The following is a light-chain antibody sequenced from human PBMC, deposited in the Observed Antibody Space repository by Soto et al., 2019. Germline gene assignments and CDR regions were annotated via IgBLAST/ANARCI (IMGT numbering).Light chain of an antibody. CDR3: QQRSNWPLT. V-gene: IGKV3-11*01. CDR2: DAS. J-gene: IGKJ4*01. Sequence: VLTQSPATLSLSPGARATLSCRASQSVSSYLAWYQQKPGQAPRLLIYDASNRATGIPARFSGSGSGTDFTLTISSLEPEDFAVYYCQQRSNWPLTFGGGTKVDIK. CDR1: QSVSSY.